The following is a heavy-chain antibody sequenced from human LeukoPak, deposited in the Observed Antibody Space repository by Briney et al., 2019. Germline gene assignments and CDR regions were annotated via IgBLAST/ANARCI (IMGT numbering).Heavy chain of an antibody. J-gene: IGHJ4*02. Sequence: ASVKVSCKASGYTFTSYDINWVRQATGQGLEWMGWMNPNSGNTSYAQKFQGRVTMTRDTSTSTVYMELSSLRSEDTAVYYCAREIGGYSYGHGEPGSPSFDYWGQGTLVTVSS. CDR1: GYTFTSYD. V-gene: IGHV1-8*01. CDR2: MNPNSGNT. CDR3: AREIGGYSYGHGEPGSPSFDY. D-gene: IGHD5-18*01.